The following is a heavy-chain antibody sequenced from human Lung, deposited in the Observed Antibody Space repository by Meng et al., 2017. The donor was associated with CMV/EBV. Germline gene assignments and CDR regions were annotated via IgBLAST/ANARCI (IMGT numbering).Heavy chain of an antibody. J-gene: IGHJ6*02. CDR3: ARESSGSFGLDV. D-gene: IGHD6-25*01. V-gene: IGHV3-21*01. CDR1: GFTFSVYS. Sequence: GESLNISFAASGFTFSVYSINWVRQAPGKGLEWVSSISSSSSFIYYADSVKGRFTISRDNAENSLSLQMNGLRAEDTAVYYCARESSGSFGLDVWGQGTTVTVSS. CDR2: ISSSSSFI.